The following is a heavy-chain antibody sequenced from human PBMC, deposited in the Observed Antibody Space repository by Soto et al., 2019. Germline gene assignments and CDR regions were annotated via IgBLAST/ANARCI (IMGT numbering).Heavy chain of an antibody. CDR1: GFTVSTYA. CDR3: AKVGDGASYAPPAFDI. CDR2: IATGVSNT. D-gene: IGHD2-15*01. Sequence: EVQLLESGGGLVQPGGSLRLSCAASGFTVSTYAMSWVRQSPGKGLEWVSGIATGVSNTYYADSVKGRFTISRDISKKILYLQINSLSAEHTAVHYCAKVGDGASYAPPAFDIWGQGSMVSVSS. J-gene: IGHJ3*02. V-gene: IGHV3-23*01.